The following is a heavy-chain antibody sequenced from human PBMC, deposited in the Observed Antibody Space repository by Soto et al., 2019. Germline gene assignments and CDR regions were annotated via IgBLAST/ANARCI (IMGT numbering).Heavy chain of an antibody. Sequence: QVQLVESGGGVVQPGRSLRLSCAASGFTFSSYGMHWVRQAPGKGLEWVAVISYDGSNKYYADSVKGRFTISRDNSKNTLYLQMNSLRAEDTAVYYCAKDILPLSPTGCYGMDVWGQGTTVTVSS. CDR1: GFTFSSYG. V-gene: IGHV3-30*18. CDR2: ISYDGSNK. J-gene: IGHJ6*02. CDR3: AKDILPLSPTGCYGMDV. D-gene: IGHD1-1*01.